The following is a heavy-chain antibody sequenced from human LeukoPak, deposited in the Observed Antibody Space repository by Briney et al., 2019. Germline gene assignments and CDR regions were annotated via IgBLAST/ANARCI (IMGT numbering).Heavy chain of an antibody. Sequence: SETLSLTCTVSGDSISSYYWSWIRQPPGKGLEWIGYIYYSGSTNYNPSLKSRVTVSVDTSKNQFSLRLTSVTAADTAIYYCARTARLPNSWGQGTLVTVSS. V-gene: IGHV4-59*01. D-gene: IGHD6-25*01. CDR2: IYYSGST. CDR3: ARTARLPNS. J-gene: IGHJ4*02. CDR1: GDSISSYY.